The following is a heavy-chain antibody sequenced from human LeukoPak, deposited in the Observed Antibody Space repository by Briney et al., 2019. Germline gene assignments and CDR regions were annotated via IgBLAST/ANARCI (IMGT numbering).Heavy chain of an antibody. Sequence: GGTLRLSCAASGFTFSSYGMSWVRQAPGKGLEWVSAISGSGGSTYCADSVKGRFTISRDNSKNTLYLQMNSLRAEDTAVYYCAKELFRYYYGSPEPGDFDYWGQGTLVTVSS. CDR1: GFTFSSYG. CDR2: ISGSGGST. CDR3: AKELFRYYYGSPEPGDFDY. J-gene: IGHJ4*02. V-gene: IGHV3-23*01. D-gene: IGHD3-10*01.